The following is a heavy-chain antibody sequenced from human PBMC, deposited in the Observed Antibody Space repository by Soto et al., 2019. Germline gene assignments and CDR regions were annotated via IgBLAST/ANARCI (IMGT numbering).Heavy chain of an antibody. V-gene: IGHV4-31*03. CDR2: IFYSGTT. CDR3: ARSAAGKVLDF. J-gene: IGHJ4*02. Sequence: QVQLQESGPGLVKPSQTLSLTCTVSGGSISSGGYYWSWVRQHPGKGLEWIGYIFYSGTTYYNPSFKSRVTISRDTSKNLFSLELSSVTAADTAVYYCARSAAGKVLDFWGQGTRVTVPS. CDR1: GGSISSGGYY. D-gene: IGHD6-13*01.